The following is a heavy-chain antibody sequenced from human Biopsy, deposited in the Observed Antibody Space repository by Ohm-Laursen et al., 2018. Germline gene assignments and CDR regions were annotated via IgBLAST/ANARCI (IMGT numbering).Heavy chain of an antibody. CDR1: GFSLSSPGMR. CDR2: IDWDDDK. Sequence: TQTLTLTCSFSGFSLSSPGMRISWVRQPPGKALECLGRIDWDDDKFYSPSLETRLSLPKDTTTNQVVLTLTDVDPEDTATYYCARTRAHNFGALEFWGQGILVTVSS. CDR3: ARTRAHNFGALEF. V-gene: IGHV2-70*04. J-gene: IGHJ4*01. D-gene: IGHD1-1*01.